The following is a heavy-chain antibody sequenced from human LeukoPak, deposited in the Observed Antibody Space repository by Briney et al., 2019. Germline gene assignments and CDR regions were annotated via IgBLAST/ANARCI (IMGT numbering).Heavy chain of an antibody. CDR3: AKGPNYFDS. V-gene: IGHV3-74*01. CDR1: GFTFDDYG. J-gene: IGHJ4*02. Sequence: GGSLRLSCAASGFTFDDYGMSWVRQAPGKGLVWVTRMNSDGSATYYADSVQGRFTISRDNAKNTLYLQMNSLRAEDTAMYFCAKGPNYFDSWGQGTLVTASS. CDR2: MNSDGSAT.